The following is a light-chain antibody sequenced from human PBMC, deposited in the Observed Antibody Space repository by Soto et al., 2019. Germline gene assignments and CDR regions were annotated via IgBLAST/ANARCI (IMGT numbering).Light chain of an antibody. V-gene: IGKV1-39*01. CDR1: QSISSY. J-gene: IGKJ1*01. Sequence: DIQMTQSPSSLSASVGDRVTITCRASQSISSYLNWYQQKPGKAPKLLIYAASSLQSGVPSRFSGSESGTDFTLTISSLQPEDFATYYCKQSYSTRWTFGQGTKVEIK. CDR3: KQSYSTRWT. CDR2: AAS.